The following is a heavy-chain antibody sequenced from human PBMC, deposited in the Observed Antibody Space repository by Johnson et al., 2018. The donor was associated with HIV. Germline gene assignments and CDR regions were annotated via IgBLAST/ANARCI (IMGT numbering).Heavy chain of an antibody. CDR1: GFRFDDYA. V-gene: IGHV3-9*01. J-gene: IGHJ3*02. Sequence: VQLVESGGGLVKPGRSLRLSCAASGFRFDDYAMHWVRQAPGKGLEWVSGISWNSGSLTYADSVKGRFTVSRDNAKKSLYLQINSLRAEDTALYYCARGPGYSSSWYVNTDAFDMWGQGTMVTVSS. CDR3: ARGPGYSSSWYVNTDAFDM. CDR2: ISWNSGSL. D-gene: IGHD6-13*01.